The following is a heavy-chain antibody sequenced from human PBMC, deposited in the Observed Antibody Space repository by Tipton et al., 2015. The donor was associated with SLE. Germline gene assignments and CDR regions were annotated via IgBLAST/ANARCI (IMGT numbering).Heavy chain of an antibody. Sequence: SLRLSCAASGFTFSSYAMSWVRQAPGKGLEWVSTISGSGGSTYYTNSVRGRFTISRDNSKNTLDLQLNSLRAEDTAVYYCAKARGGYGDYGLGFDYWGQGTLVTVSS. CDR3: AKARGGYGDYGLGFDY. CDR2: ISGSGGST. V-gene: IGHV3-23*01. D-gene: IGHD4-17*01. CDR1: GFTFSSYA. J-gene: IGHJ4*02.